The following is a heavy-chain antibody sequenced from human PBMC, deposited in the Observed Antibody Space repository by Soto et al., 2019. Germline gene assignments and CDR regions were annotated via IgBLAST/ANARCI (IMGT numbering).Heavy chain of an antibody. V-gene: IGHV4-30-4*01. CDR1: GGSISSGDYY. J-gene: IGHJ6*02. D-gene: IGHD3-22*01. CDR2: IYYSGST. Sequence: SETLSLTCTVSGGSISSGDYYWSWIRQPPGKGLEWIGYIYYSGSTYYNPSLKSRVTISVDTSKNQFSLKLSSVTAADTAVYYCARDQDYYDSSGYYHYGLDVWGQGTTVTVSS. CDR3: ARDQDYYDSSGYYHYGLDV.